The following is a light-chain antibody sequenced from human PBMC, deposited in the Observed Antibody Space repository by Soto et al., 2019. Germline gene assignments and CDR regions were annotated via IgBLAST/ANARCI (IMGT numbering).Light chain of an antibody. J-gene: IGLJ2*01. CDR1: SNDVGGYNY. CDR3: CSYSCSYSLV. V-gene: IGLV2-11*01. CDR2: DVG. Sequence: QSALTQPCSVSGAPGQSGTLSCTGTSNDVGGYNYVSWYQQYPGKAPTLMIYDVGKRPSGVRDRFSGSKSGNTASLIISGLQAEDEADYYCCSYSCSYSLVVGGGTKLTVL.